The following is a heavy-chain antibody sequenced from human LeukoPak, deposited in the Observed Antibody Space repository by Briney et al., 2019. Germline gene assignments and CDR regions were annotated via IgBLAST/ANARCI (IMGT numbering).Heavy chain of an antibody. D-gene: IGHD3-3*01. CDR1: GYTFTSYD. CDR2: MNPNSGNT. V-gene: IGHV1-8*01. Sequence: ASVEVSCKASGYTFTSYDINWVRQATGQGLEWMGWMNPNSGNTGYAQKFQGRVTMTRNTSISTAYMELSSLRSEDTAVYYCARRPSTTIFGVVITSNGFDPWGQGTLVTVSS. CDR3: ARRPSTTIFGVVITSNGFDP. J-gene: IGHJ5*02.